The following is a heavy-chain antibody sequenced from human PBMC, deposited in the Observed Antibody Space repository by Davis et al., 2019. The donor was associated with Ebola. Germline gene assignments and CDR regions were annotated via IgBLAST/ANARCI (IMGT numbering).Heavy chain of an antibody. CDR1: GYTFTSYY. V-gene: IGHV1-2*06. CDR2: INPNSGGT. J-gene: IGHJ6*04. D-gene: IGHD2-21*02. Sequence: AASVKVSCKASGYTFTSYYMHWVRQAPGQGLEWMGRINPNSGGTNYAQKFQGRVTMTRDTSISTAYMELSRLRSDDTAVYYCARDWGVVTAIRFYYYYGMDVWGKGTTVTVSS. CDR3: ARDWGVVTAIRFYYYYGMDV.